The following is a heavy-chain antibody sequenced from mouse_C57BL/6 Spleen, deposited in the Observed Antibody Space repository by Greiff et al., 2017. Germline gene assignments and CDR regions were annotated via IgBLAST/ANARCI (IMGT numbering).Heavy chain of an antibody. D-gene: IGHD4-1*01. CDR2: IYPGDGDT. J-gene: IGHJ2*01. Sequence: VQRVESGAELVKPGASVKISCKASGYAFSSYWMNWVKQRPGKGLEWIGQIYPGDGDTNYNGKFKGKATLTADKSSSTAYMQLSSLTSEDSAVYFCARYPANWGGFDYWGQGTTLTVAS. CDR3: ARYPANWGGFDY. V-gene: IGHV1-80*01. CDR1: GYAFSSYW.